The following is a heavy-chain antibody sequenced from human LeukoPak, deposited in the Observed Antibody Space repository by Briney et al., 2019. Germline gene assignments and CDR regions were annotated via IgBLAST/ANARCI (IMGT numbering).Heavy chain of an antibody. V-gene: IGHV1-8*01. D-gene: IGHD3-10*01. CDR1: GYTFTSYD. J-gene: IGHJ5*02. CDR2: MNPNSGNT. CDR3: ARDSTLLWFGSAQFDP. Sequence: ASVKVSCKASGYTFTSYDINWVRQATGQGLEWMGWMNPNSGNTGYAQKFQGRVTMTRDTSISTAYMELSRLRSDDTAVYYCARDSTLLWFGSAQFDPWGQGTLVTVSS.